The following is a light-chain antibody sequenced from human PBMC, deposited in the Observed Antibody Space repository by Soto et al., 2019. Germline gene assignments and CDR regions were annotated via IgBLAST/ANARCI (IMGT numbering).Light chain of an antibody. CDR1: QGISSW. CDR3: QHANRYPLT. J-gene: IGKJ5*01. CDR2: AAS. Sequence: DIEMTQSPSSVSSSVGDRVTITCRASQGISSWLAWYQQKPGKPPKLLIFAASSLQSGVPSRLSGCGSATDITLPSSSVPADDFAAYFCQHANRYPLTFGQGTRLEIK. V-gene: IGKV1-12*01.